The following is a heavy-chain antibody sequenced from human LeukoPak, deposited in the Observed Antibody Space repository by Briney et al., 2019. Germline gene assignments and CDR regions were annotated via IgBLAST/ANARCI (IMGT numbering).Heavy chain of an antibody. V-gene: IGHV4-59*01. CDR2: IYYSGST. CDR3: ARSDSSGYFPIDY. J-gene: IGHJ4*02. CDR1: GGSISGYY. Sequence: SETLSLTCTVSGGSISGYYWSWIRQPPGKGLEWIGCIYYSGSTNYNPSLKSRVTISVDTSKNQFSLKLNSVTAADTAVYYCARSDSSGYFPIDYWGQGTLVTVSS. D-gene: IGHD3-22*01.